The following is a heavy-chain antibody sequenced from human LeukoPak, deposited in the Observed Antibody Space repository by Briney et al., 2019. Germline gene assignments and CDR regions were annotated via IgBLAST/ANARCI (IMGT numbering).Heavy chain of an antibody. V-gene: IGHV1-46*01. CDR2: INPSGGST. Sequence: ASVKVSCKASGYTFTTYYMHWVRQAPGQGLEWMAMINPSGGSTNYAQKFQGRVTMTRDTSTSTAYTELSSLRSGDTALYYCARGGSEQLSPPFDSWGQGTLVTVSS. CDR3: ARGGSEQLSPPFDS. D-gene: IGHD3-10*01. J-gene: IGHJ4*02. CDR1: GYTFTTYY.